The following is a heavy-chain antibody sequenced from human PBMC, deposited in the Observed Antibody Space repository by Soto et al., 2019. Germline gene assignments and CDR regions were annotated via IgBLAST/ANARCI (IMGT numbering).Heavy chain of an antibody. CDR1: GYTFTSYG. CDR3: ARTCGYCSGGSFKRPLDY. Sequence: ASVKVSCKASGYTFTSYGISWVRQAPGQGLEWMGWISAYNGNTNYAQKLQGRVTMTTDTSTSTAYMELRSLRSDDTAVYYCARTCGYCSGGSFKRPLDYWGQGTLVTVSS. J-gene: IGHJ4*02. D-gene: IGHD2-15*01. CDR2: ISAYNGNT. V-gene: IGHV1-18*01.